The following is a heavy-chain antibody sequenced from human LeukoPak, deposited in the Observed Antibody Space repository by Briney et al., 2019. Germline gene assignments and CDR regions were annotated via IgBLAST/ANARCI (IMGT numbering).Heavy chain of an antibody. CDR3: ARGVATEAYYYYYYYMDV. V-gene: IGHV1-24*01. J-gene: IGHJ6*03. CDR2: FDPEDGET. D-gene: IGHD1-14*01. CDR1: GYTLTELS. Sequence: ASVKASCKVSGYTLTELSMHWVRQAPGKGLEWMGGFDPEDGETIYAQKFQGRVTITADKSTSTAYMELSSLRSEDTAVYYCARGVATEAYYYYYYYMDVWGKGTTVTVSS.